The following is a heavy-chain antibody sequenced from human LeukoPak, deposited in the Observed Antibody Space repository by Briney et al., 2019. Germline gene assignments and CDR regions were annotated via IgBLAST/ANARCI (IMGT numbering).Heavy chain of an antibody. D-gene: IGHD2-2*01. CDR1: GYTFTSYY. CDR3: ANIVGRYCSSTSCYFGSRYYYYMDV. Sequence: GASVKVPCKASGYTFTSYYMHWVRQAPGQGLEWMGIINPSGGSTSYAQKFQGRVTMTRDTSTSTAYMELSSLRSEDTAVYYCANIVGRYCSSTSCYFGSRYYYYMDVWGKGTTVTVSS. CDR2: INPSGGST. J-gene: IGHJ6*03. V-gene: IGHV1-46*01.